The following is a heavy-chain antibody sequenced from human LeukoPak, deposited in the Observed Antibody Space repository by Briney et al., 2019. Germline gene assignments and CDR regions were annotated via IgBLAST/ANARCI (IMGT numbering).Heavy chain of an antibody. D-gene: IGHD5-18*01. CDR2: VSGSSGTK. Sequence: GGSLRLSCEASGFSFSNYAMTWVRQAPGKGLAWVSVVSGSSGTKYYADSVKGRFTISRDNSKNTLYLQMNSLRAEDTAVYYCARVSGYGYGPTDYWGQGTLVTVSS. CDR3: ARVSGYGYGPTDY. V-gene: IGHV3-23*01. CDR1: GFSFSNYA. J-gene: IGHJ4*02.